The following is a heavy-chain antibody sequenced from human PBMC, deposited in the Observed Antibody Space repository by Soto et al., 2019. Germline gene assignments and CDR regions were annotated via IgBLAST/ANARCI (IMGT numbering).Heavy chain of an antibody. CDR1: GFTASNDY. CDR2: IYSGGST. CDR3: ARDPGDRNGMSV. D-gene: IGHD1-26*01. J-gene: IGHJ6*02. V-gene: IGHV3-66*01. Sequence: EVQLVESGGDLVQPGGSLRLSCAASGFTASNDYMSWVRQAPGKGLEWVSVIYSGGSTYYADSVKGRFTISRDNDKNMLYLQMNSLRVEDTAVYYCARDPGDRNGMSVWGQGTTVTVSS.